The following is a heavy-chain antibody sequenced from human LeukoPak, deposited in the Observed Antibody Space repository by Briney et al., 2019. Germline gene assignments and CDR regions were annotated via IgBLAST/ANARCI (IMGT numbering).Heavy chain of an antibody. CDR2: IYWDDDR. CDR1: GFSLSTSGVG. V-gene: IGHV2-5*02. D-gene: IGHD6-13*01. Sequence: SGPTLVKPTQTLTLTCTFSGFSLSTSGVGVGWIRQSPGKALEWLAVIYWDDDRHYSPSLKSRLTITKDTFENQVVLTMTNMDPVDTATYYCAHRPTSNWHRNQYHWFDPWGQGTLVTVSS. J-gene: IGHJ5*02. CDR3: AHRPTSNWHRNQYHWFDP.